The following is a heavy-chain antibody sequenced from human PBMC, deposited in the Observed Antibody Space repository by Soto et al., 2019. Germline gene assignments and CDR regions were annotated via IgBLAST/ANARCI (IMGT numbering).Heavy chain of an antibody. V-gene: IGHV4-31*03. D-gene: IGHD4-17*01. J-gene: IGHJ1*01. CDR3: ARGGTHGDYRYQY. Sequence: QVQLQESGPGLVRPSQTLSLTCTVSGGSISSGDYYWSWIRHHPGKGLEWIGYIYYSGSAYYSPSLRSRGTISIDTSRNQFSLSLSSVTAADTAIYYCARGGTHGDYRYQYWGQGTLVIVSA. CDR1: GGSISSGDYY. CDR2: IYYSGSA.